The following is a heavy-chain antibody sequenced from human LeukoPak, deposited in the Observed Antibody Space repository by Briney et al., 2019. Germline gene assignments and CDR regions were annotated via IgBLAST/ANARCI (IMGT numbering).Heavy chain of an antibody. D-gene: IGHD3-22*01. CDR1: GFTFSSYW. V-gene: IGHV3-48*01. CDR2: ISSSSSTI. Sequence: PGGSLRLSCAASGFTFSSYWMSWVRQAPGKGLEWVSYISSSSSTIYYADSVKGRFTISRDNAKNSLYLQMNSLRAEDTAVYYCARGITEYYYDSGFDYWGQGTLVTVSS. J-gene: IGHJ4*02. CDR3: ARGITEYYYDSGFDY.